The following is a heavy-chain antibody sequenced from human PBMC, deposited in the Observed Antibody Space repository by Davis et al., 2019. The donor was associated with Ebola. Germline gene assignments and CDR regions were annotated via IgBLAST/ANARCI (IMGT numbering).Heavy chain of an antibody. D-gene: IGHD1-26*01. V-gene: IGHV3-7*03. CDR1: GFTFSSYW. CDR2: TNQDGTQN. CDR3: ATDAWGGYDP. Sequence: GESLKISCAVSGFTFSSYWMSWVRQAPGKGLEWVATTNQDGTQNYYVDSVKGRFTISRDNAKNSVFLEMNNLRVEDTAMYYCATDAWGGYDPWGQGTLVTVSS. J-gene: IGHJ5*02.